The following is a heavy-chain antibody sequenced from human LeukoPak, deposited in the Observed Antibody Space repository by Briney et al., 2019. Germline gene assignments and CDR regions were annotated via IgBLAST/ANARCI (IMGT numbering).Heavy chain of an antibody. Sequence: ASVKVSCKAPGGTFSSYAISWVRQAPGQGLEWMGRIIPILGIANYAQKFQGRVTITADKSTSTAYMELSSLRSEDTAVYYCARRLDSYGYGFDYWGQGTLVTVSS. V-gene: IGHV1-69*04. CDR1: GGTFSSYA. J-gene: IGHJ4*02. D-gene: IGHD5-18*01. CDR3: ARRLDSYGYGFDY. CDR2: IIPILGIA.